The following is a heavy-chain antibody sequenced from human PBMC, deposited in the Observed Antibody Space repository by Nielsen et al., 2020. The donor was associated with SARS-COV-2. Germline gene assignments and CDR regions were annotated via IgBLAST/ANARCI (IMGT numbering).Heavy chain of an antibody. V-gene: IGHV1-69*13. D-gene: IGHD3-10*01. CDR3: ATSMVRGVIVSYYYYYGMDV. CDR2: IIPIFGTA. J-gene: IGHJ6*02. Sequence: SVKVSCKASGGTFSSYAISWVRQAPGQGLEWMGGIIPIFGTANYAQKFQGRVTITADESTSTAYMELSSLRSEDTAVYYCATSMVRGVIVSYYYYYGMDVWGQGTTVTVSS. CDR1: GGTFSSYA.